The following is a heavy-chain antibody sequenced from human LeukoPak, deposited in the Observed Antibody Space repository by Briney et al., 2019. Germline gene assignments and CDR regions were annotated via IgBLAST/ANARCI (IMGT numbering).Heavy chain of an antibody. CDR1: GFTFSNYW. CDR3: ARDRYFSG. V-gene: IGHV3-7*03. Sequence: GGSLRLSCAASGFTFSNYWMSWVRQAPGKGLEWVANIKQDGSEKHHADSVKGRFTISRDNAKNSLYLQMNSLRVEDTAVYYCARDRYFSGWGQGTLVTVSS. CDR2: IKQDGSEK. D-gene: IGHD2-15*01. J-gene: IGHJ4*02.